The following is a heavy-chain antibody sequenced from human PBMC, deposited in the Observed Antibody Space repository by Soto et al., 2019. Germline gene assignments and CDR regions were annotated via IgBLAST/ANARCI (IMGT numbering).Heavy chain of an antibody. CDR2: ISWNSGSI. V-gene: IGHV3-9*01. J-gene: IGHJ4*02. CDR3: AKVQSSGYYYFDY. CDR1: GFTFDDYA. Sequence: LRLSCAASGFTFDDYAMHWVRQAPGKGLEWVSGISWNSGSIGYADSVKGRFTISRDNAKNSLYLQMNSLRAEDTALYYCAKVQSSGYYYFDYWGQGTLVTVSS. D-gene: IGHD3-22*01.